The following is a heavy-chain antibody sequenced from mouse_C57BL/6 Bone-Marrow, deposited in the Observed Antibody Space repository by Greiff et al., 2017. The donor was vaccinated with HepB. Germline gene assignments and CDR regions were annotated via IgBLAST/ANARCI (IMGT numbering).Heavy chain of an antibody. J-gene: IGHJ3*01. CDR1: GYTFTSYW. CDR3: ASLYGETPFAY. CDR2: IDPSDSYT. V-gene: IGHV1-50*01. D-gene: IGHD1-2*01. Sequence: QVQLQQSGAELVKPGASVKLSCKASGYTFTSYWMQWVKQRPGQGLEWIGEIDPSDSYTNYNRKFKGKATLTVDTSSSTAYMQLSSLTSEDSAVYYCASLYGETPFAYWGQGTLVTVSA.